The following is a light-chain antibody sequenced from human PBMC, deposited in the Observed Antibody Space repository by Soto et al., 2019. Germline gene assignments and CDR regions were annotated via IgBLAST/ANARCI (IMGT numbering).Light chain of an antibody. J-gene: IGKJ4*01. V-gene: IGKV3-15*01. CDR3: QQYNNWPLLT. CDR2: GAS. CDR1: QSVSSN. Sequence: EIVMTQYPATLSVSPGERATLSCRASQSVSSNLAWYQQKPGQAPSLLIYGASTRATGIPARFSGSGSGTDFPLTISRLQSEDFAVYYCQQYNNWPLLTFGGGTKVEIK.